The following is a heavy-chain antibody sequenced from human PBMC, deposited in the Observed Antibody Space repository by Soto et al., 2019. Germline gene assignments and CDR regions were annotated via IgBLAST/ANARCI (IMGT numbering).Heavy chain of an antibody. CDR3: ARDRAQWEQPSGSYYFDY. D-gene: IGHD1-26*01. CDR2: ISYDGSNK. J-gene: IGHJ4*02. Sequence: PGGSLRLSCAASGFTFSSYAMHWVLQAPGKGLEWVAVISYDGSNKYYADSVKGRFTISRDNSKNTLYLQMNSLRAEDTAVYYCARDRAQWEQPSGSYYFDYWGQGTLVTVSS. CDR1: GFTFSSYA. V-gene: IGHV3-30-3*01.